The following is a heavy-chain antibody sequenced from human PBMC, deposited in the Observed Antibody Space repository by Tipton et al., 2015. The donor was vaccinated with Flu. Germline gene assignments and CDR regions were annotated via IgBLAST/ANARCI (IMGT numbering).Heavy chain of an antibody. D-gene: IGHD3-3*01. CDR3: ARAQPVPYYDFWSGLGVANWYFDL. Sequence: TLSLTCTVSGGSISSYYWSWIRQPAGKGLEWIGRIYTSGSTNYNPSLKSRVTISVDTSKNQFSLKLSSVTAADTAVYYCARAQPVPYYDFWSGLGVANWYFDLWGRGTLVTVSS. V-gene: IGHV4-4*07. CDR1: GGSISSYY. CDR2: IYTSGST. J-gene: IGHJ2*01.